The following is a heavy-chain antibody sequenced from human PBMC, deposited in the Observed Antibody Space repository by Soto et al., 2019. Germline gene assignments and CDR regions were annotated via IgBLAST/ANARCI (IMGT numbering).Heavy chain of an antibody. CDR2: INPNSGGT. Sequence: ASVKVSCKASGYTFTGYYMHWVRQAPGQGLEWMGWINPNSGGTNYAQKFQGRVTMTRDTSISTAYMELSRLRSDDTAVYYCARDRHIVVVAGYYGMDFWGQGTTITVS. J-gene: IGHJ6*02. D-gene: IGHD2-21*02. CDR1: GYTFTGYY. V-gene: IGHV1-2*02. CDR3: ARDRHIVVVAGYYGMDF.